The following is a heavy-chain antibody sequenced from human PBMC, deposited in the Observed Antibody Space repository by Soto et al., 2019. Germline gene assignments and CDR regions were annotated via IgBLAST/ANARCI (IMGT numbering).Heavy chain of an antibody. D-gene: IGHD2-15*01. Sequence: QVLLVESGGGVVQPGRSLRLSCAASGFTFSSYGMHWIRQAPGKGLEWVALIWYDGSNKYYADSVKGRFTISRDNSKNTLYLQMSSLRAEDTAVYYCARDPSPYCSGGTFYSGNWFAPVGQAILFTVSS. J-gene: IGHJ5*02. CDR1: GFTFSSYG. CDR2: IWYDGSNK. V-gene: IGHV3-33*01. CDR3: ARDPSPYCSGGTFYSGNWFAP.